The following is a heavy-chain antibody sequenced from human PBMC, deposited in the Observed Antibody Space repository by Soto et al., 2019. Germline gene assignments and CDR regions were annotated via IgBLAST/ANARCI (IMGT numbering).Heavy chain of an antibody. CDR1: GFTFSKYA. CDR3: AKGRRPDYFQDYPLDV. Sequence: VGSLRLCCAVSGFTFSKYAMTWVRQAPGTGLEWVSIINGLGNRSSYADSVKSRFIISRDNSKSTLYLQMHDLRAEDTAVYYCAKGRRPDYFQDYPLDVWGQGTTVTVSS. D-gene: IGHD3-10*01. J-gene: IGHJ6*02. V-gene: IGHV3-23*01. CDR2: INGLGNRS.